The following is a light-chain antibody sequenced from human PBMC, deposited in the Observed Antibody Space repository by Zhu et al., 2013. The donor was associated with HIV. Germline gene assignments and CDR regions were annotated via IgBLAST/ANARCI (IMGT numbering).Light chain of an antibody. CDR1: QSVGTW. CDR3: QQYDNLLT. CDR2: DAS. Sequence: IQMTQSPSTLSAFAGDRVTITCRASQSVGTWLAWYQQRPGKAPKLLIYDASNLETGVPSRFSGSGSGTDFTFTISSLQPEDIATYYCQQYDNLLTFGGGTKVEIK. V-gene: IGKV1-33*01. J-gene: IGKJ4*01.